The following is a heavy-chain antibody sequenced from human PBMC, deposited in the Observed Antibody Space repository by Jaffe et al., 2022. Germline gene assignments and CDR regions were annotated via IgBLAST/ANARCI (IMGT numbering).Heavy chain of an antibody. CDR3: TRDYHPYYYDSSGSWGHFDY. V-gene: IGHV3-49*04. D-gene: IGHD3-22*01. CDR1: GFTFGDYA. J-gene: IGHJ4*02. CDR2: IRSKAYGGTT. Sequence: EVQLVESGGGLVQPGRSLRLSCTASGFTFGDYAMSWVRQAPGKGLEWVGFIRSKAYGGTTEYAASVKGRFTISRDDSKSIAYLQMNSLKTEDTAVYYCTRDYHPYYYDSSGSWGHFDYWGQGTLVTVSS.